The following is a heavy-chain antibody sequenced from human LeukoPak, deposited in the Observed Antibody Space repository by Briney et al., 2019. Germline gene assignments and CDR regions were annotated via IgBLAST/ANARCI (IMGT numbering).Heavy chain of an antibody. CDR2: ISSSSSTI. Sequence: PGGSLRLSCAASGFTFSSYSMNWVSQAPGKGLEWVSYISSSSSTIYYADSVKGRFTISRDNAKNSLYLQMNSLRAEDTAVYYCARETQYYDFWSGYYPYYFDYWGQGTLVTVSS. D-gene: IGHD3-3*01. CDR1: GFTFSSYS. J-gene: IGHJ4*02. V-gene: IGHV3-48*01. CDR3: ARETQYYDFWSGYYPYYFDY.